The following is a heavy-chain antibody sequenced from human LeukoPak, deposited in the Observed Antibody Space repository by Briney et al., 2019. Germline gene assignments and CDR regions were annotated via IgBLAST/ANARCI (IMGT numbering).Heavy chain of an antibody. CDR2: ISYDGSNK. Sequence: GGSLRLSCTASGFTFSSYSMHWVRQAPGKGLEWVAVISYDGSNKYYADSVKGRFTISRDNSKNTLYLQMNSLRAEDTAVYYCAKDSAKKYDDYWGQGTLVTVSS. D-gene: IGHD2/OR15-2a*01. V-gene: IGHV3-30*04. CDR3: AKDSAKKYDDY. J-gene: IGHJ4*02. CDR1: GFTFSSYS.